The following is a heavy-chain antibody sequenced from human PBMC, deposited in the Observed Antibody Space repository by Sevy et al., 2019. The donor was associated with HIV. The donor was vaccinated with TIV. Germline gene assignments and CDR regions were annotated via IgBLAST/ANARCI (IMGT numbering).Heavy chain of an antibody. CDR2: ISYDGSNK. D-gene: IGHD2-2*01. V-gene: IGHV3-30*03. Sequence: GGSLRLSCAASGFTFSSYGMHWVRQAPGKGLEWVAVISYDGSNKYYADSVKGRFTISRDNSKNTLYLQMNSLRAEDTAVYYCARETVPASRGFYDKHYYFDYWGQGTLVTVSS. CDR1: GFTFSSYG. J-gene: IGHJ4*02. CDR3: ARETVPASRGFYDKHYYFDY.